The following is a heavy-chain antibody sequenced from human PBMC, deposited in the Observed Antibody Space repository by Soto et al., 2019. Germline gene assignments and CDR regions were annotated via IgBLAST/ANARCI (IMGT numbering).Heavy chain of an antibody. CDR1: GFTFSDYY. Sequence: QVQLLESGGGLVKPGGSLRLSCAASGFTFSDYYMSWIRQAPGKGLACVAYISVSSTYANYTGSVEGRFTISRDNAENSLLLQMNSLRAEDTAVYYCARGVRYYSSEKPANFDSWGQGALVTVSP. CDR2: ISVSSTYA. D-gene: IGHD3-10*01. V-gene: IGHV3-11*05. J-gene: IGHJ4*02. CDR3: ARGVRYYSSEKPANFDS.